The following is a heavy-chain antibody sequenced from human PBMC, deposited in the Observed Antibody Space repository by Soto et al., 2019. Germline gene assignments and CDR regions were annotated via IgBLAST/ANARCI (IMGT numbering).Heavy chain of an antibody. J-gene: IGHJ4*02. D-gene: IGHD1-26*01. CDR1: GGSISSSSYY. CDR2: IYYSGST. CDR3: ARRWEQGSYHFDY. Sequence: PSETLSLTCTVSGGSISSSSYYWGWIRQPPGKGLEWIGSIYYSGSTYYNPSLKSRVTISVDTSKNQFSLKLSSVTAADTAVYYGARRWEQGSYHFDYWGQVTLVTVAS. V-gene: IGHV4-39*01.